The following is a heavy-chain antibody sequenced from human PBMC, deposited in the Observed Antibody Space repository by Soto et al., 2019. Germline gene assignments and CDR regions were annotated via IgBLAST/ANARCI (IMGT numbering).Heavy chain of an antibody. V-gene: IGHV1-8*01. CDR2: MNPNSGNT. D-gene: IGHD2-2*01. Sequence: ASVKVSCKASGYTFTSYDINWVRQATGQGLEWMGWMNPNSGNTGYAQKFQGRVTMTRNTSISTAYMELSSLRSEDTAVYYCARATDCSSTSCWDWFDPWGQGTLVTVSS. J-gene: IGHJ5*02. CDR3: ARATDCSSTSCWDWFDP. CDR1: GYTFTSYD.